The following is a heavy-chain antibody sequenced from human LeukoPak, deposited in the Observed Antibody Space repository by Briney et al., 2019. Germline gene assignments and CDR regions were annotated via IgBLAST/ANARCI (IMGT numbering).Heavy chain of an antibody. Sequence: ASVKVSCKASGYTFTSYAMHWVRQAPGQRLEWMGWINAGNGNTKYSQKFQGRVTITWDTSANTAYMDLSSLRSEDTAVYYCARDRAAGSIDFWGRGTLVTVSS. D-gene: IGHD6-13*01. CDR2: INAGNGNT. V-gene: IGHV1-3*01. J-gene: IGHJ2*01. CDR3: ARDRAAGSIDF. CDR1: GYTFTSYA.